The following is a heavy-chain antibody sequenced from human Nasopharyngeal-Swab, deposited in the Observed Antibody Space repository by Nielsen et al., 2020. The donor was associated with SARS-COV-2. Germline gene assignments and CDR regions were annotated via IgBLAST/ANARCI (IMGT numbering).Heavy chain of an antibody. D-gene: IGHD6-19*01. J-gene: IGHJ6*03. CDR3: ARQGAVAGYYYYYMDV. CDR2: IYPGDSDT. V-gene: IGHV5-51*01. Sequence: GESLKISCQGSGYSFTSCWIGWVRQMPGKGLEWMGIIYPGDSDTRYSPSFQGQVTISADKSISTAYLQWSSLKASDTAMYYCARQGAVAGYYYYYMDVWGKGTTVTVSS. CDR1: GYSFTSCW.